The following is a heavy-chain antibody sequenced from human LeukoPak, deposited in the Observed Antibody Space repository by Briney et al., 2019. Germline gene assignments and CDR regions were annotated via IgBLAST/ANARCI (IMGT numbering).Heavy chain of an antibody. V-gene: IGHV3-53*01. CDR1: GFTVSSNY. CDR2: IYSGGST. D-gene: IGHD2-2*02. Sequence: GGSLRLSCAASGFTVSSNYMSWVRQAPGKGLEWVSVIYSGGSTYYADSVKGRFTISRDNSKNTLYLQMNSLRAEDTAVYYCATDPSARYCSSTSCYTASDYWGQGTLVTVSS. J-gene: IGHJ4*02. CDR3: ATDPSARYCSSTSCYTASDY.